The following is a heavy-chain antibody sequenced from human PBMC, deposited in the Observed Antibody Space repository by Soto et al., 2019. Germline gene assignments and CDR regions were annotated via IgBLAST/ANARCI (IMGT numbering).Heavy chain of an antibody. CDR2: IIPIFGTA. J-gene: IGHJ4*02. V-gene: IGHV1-69*12. Sequence: QVQLVQSGAEVKKPGSSVKVSCKASGGTFSSYAISWVRQAPGQGLEWMGGIIPIFGTANYAQKFQGRVTITADEYRSTAKMELSGLRSEDTAVYYCAGGGGYCSGGSCYRSFDYWGQGTLVTVSS. CDR1: GGTFSSYA. D-gene: IGHD2-15*01. CDR3: AGGGGYCSGGSCYRSFDY.